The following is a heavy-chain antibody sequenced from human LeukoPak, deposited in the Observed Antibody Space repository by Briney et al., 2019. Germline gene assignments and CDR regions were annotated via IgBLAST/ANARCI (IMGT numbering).Heavy chain of an antibody. CDR3: AKDRAGPFDI. D-gene: IGHD3-10*01. V-gene: IGHV3-23*01. Sequence: GGSLRLSCAASGFTFSTYGMIWVRQPPGKGLEWVAAIRDNGGSTYYADSVKGRFTISRDNSKSTLYLQMISLRADDTAVYYCAKDRAGPFDIWGRGTMVTVSS. CDR1: GFTFSTYG. CDR2: IRDNGGST. J-gene: IGHJ3*02.